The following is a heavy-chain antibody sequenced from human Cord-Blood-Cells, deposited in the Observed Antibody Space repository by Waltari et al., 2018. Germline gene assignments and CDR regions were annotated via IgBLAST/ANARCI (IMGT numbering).Heavy chain of an antibody. CDR2: INHSGST. J-gene: IGHJ4*02. D-gene: IGHD3-10*01. V-gene: IGHV4-34*01. CDR1: GGSFSGYY. CDR3: ARVYGSGKTFDY. Sequence: QVQLQQWGAGLLKPSETLSLTCAVYGGSFSGYYCSWIRQPPGKGLEWIGEINHSGSTNYNPSLKSRVTISVDTSKNQFSLKLSSVTAADTAVYYCARVYGSGKTFDYWGQGTLVTVSS.